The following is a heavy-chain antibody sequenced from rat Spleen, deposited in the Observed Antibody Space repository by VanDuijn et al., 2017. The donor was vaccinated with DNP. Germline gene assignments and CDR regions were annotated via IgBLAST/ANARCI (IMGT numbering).Heavy chain of an antibody. Sequence: EVQLVESDGGLVQPGRSLKLSCAASGFTFSDYYMAWVRQAPAKGLEWVATISYNGGSPYYRDSVKGRFTISRDNAQSTLYLQMDSLRSEDTATYYCARHDGSTDWFAYWGQGTLVTVSS. D-gene: IGHD1-12*02. CDR2: ISYNGGSP. J-gene: IGHJ3*01. CDR1: GFTFSDYY. CDR3: ARHDGSTDWFAY. V-gene: IGHV5-7*01.